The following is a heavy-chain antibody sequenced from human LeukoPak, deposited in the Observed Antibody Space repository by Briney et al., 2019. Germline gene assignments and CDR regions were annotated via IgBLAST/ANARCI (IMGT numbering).Heavy chain of an antibody. Sequence: GGSLRLSCAASGFTFNIYAMSWVRQAPGKGLEWVSSISSSSSYIYYADSVKGRFTISRDNAKNSLYLQMNSLRAEDTAVYYCARGLRFLEWLSSYFDYWGQGTLVTVSS. CDR3: ARGLRFLEWLSSYFDY. D-gene: IGHD3-3*01. V-gene: IGHV3-21*01. J-gene: IGHJ4*02. CDR2: ISSSSSYI. CDR1: GFTFNIYA.